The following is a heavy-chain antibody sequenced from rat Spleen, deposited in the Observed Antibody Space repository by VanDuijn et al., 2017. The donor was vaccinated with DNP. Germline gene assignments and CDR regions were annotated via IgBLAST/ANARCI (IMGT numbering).Heavy chain of an antibody. CDR2: ISYDGGST. D-gene: IGHD1-11*01. CDR1: GFTFSDYY. Sequence: EVQLVESGGGLVQPGRSLKLSCAASGFTFSDYYMAWVRQAPTKGLEWVASISYDGGSTHYRDSVKGRFTISRDNAKSSLYLQMDSLRSEDTATYYCTTVYGGYSGWFAYWGQGTLVTVSS. V-gene: IGHV5-20*01. J-gene: IGHJ3*01. CDR3: TTVYGGYSGWFAY.